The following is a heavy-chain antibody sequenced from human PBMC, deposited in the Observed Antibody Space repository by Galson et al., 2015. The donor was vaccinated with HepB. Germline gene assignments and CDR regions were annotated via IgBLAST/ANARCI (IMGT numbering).Heavy chain of an antibody. Sequence: SLRLSCAASGFTFDDYAMHWVRQAPGKGLEWVSGISWNSGSIGYADSVKGRFTISRDNAKNSLYLQMNSLRAEDTALYYCAKDILTGNYYYYGMDVWGQGTTVTVSS. CDR3: AKDILTGNYYYYGMDV. D-gene: IGHD3-9*01. V-gene: IGHV3-9*01. J-gene: IGHJ6*02. CDR1: GFTFDDYA. CDR2: ISWNSGSI.